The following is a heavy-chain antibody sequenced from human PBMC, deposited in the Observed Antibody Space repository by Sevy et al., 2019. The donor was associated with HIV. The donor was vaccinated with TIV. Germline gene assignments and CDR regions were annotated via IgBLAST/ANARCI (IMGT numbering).Heavy chain of an antibody. V-gene: IGHV3-7*01. CDR1: GFTFSSYW. CDR3: ARRYCSSTSCNNYYYYYMDV. Sequence: GGSLRLSCAASGFTFSSYWMSWVRQAPGKGLEWVANIKQDGSEKYYVDSVKGRFTISRDNAKNSLYLQMNSLRAEDTAVYYCARRYCSSTSCNNYYYYYMDVWGKGTTVTVSS. J-gene: IGHJ6*03. CDR2: IKQDGSEK. D-gene: IGHD2-2*02.